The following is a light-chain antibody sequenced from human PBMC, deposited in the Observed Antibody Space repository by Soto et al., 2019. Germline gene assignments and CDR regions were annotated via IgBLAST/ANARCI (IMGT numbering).Light chain of an antibody. CDR3: AAWHDSLNGPV. CDR2: SNN. CDR1: SSNIGSHT. J-gene: IGLJ2*01. V-gene: IGLV1-44*01. Sequence: QSVLPQPPSASGTPGQRVTISCSGGSSNIGSHTVNWYQHLPGTAPKLLIYSNNQRPSGVPDRFSGSVSGTSASLAISGLQSEDEADYYCAAWHDSLNGPVFGGGTQLTVL.